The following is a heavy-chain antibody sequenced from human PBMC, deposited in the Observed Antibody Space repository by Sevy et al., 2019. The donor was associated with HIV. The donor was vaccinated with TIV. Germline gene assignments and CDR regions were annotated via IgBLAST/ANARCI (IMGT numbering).Heavy chain of an antibody. J-gene: IGHJ4*02. V-gene: IGHV3-7*04. D-gene: IGHD3-22*01. CDR3: ARGNSGSFDY. Sequence: GGALRLSCAASGFSFSNYWMHWVRQAPGKGLEWVANIEQDESEKYYVASVKGRFTISRDNAKNSLYLQMNSLRPEDTAVYYCARGNSGSFDYWGQGTLVTVSS. CDR2: IEQDESEK. CDR1: GFSFSNYW.